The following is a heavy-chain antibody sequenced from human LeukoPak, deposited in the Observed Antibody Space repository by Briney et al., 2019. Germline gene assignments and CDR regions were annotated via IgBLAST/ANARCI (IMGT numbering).Heavy chain of an antibody. CDR3: ARGYYYDSSGYADY. CDR1: GGSISSGDYY. CDR2: IYYSGST. V-gene: IGHV4-30-4*01. J-gene: IGHJ4*02. Sequence: SETLSLTCTVSGGSISSGDYYWSWIRQPPGKGLEWIGYIYYSGSTYYNPSPKSRVTISVDTSKNQFSLKLSSVTAADTAVYYCARGYYYDSSGYADYWGQGTLVTVSS. D-gene: IGHD3-22*01.